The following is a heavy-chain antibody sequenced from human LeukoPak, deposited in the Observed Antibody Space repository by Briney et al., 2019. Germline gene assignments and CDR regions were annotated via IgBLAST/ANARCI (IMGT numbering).Heavy chain of an antibody. CDR1: GGSISSSNW. CDR3: ARELSYYDSSGYFAGSAFDI. CDR2: IYHSGNT. J-gene: IGHJ3*02. Sequence: SGTLSLTCAVSGGSISSSNWWSWVRQPPGKGLEWIGEIYHSGNTNYNPSLKSRVTISVDKSKNQFSLKLSSVTAADTAVYYCARELSYYDSSGYFAGSAFDIWGQGTMVTVSS. V-gene: IGHV4-4*02. D-gene: IGHD3-22*01.